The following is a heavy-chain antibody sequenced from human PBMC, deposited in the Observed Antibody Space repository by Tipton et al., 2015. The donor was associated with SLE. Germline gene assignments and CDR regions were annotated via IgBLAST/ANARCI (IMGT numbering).Heavy chain of an antibody. Sequence: TLSLTCTVSGGSISSYYWSWIRQPAGKGLEWIGRIYTSGSTNYNPSPKSRVTMSVDTSKNQFSLKLSSVTAADTAVYYCARVGYGYGFYYYYYMDVWGKGTTVTVAS. V-gene: IGHV4-4*07. CDR1: GGSISSYY. J-gene: IGHJ6*03. CDR2: IYTSGST. D-gene: IGHD5-18*01. CDR3: ARVGYGYGFYYYYYMDV.